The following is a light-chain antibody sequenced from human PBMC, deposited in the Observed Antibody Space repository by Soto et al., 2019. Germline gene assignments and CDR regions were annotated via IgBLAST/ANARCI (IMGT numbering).Light chain of an antibody. V-gene: IGLV2-8*01. CDR1: SSDVGGYNY. CDR2: EAS. J-gene: IGLJ1*01. CDR3: SSYAGSNNYV. Sequence: SVLTPPPSASGSPGRSVTVSYNRTSSDVGGYNYVSWYQQHPGKAPKLMIYEASKRPSGAPDRFSGSKSGNTASLTVSGLQAEDEADYYCSSYAGSNNYVFGTGTKATVL.